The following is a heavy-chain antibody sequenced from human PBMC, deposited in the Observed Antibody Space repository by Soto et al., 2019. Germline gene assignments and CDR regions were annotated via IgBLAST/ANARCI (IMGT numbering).Heavy chain of an antibody. CDR3: AKSYDSSGYYVLLLDY. V-gene: IGHV3-23*01. CDR1: GFTFSGYV. Sequence: WGSLRLSCAASGFTFSGYVMSWVRQAPGKGLEWVSAISGSGGSTYYADSVKGRFTISRDNSKNTLYLQMNSLRAEDTAVYYCAKSYDSSGYYVLLLDYWGQGTLVTVSS. D-gene: IGHD3-22*01. CDR2: ISGSGGST. J-gene: IGHJ4*02.